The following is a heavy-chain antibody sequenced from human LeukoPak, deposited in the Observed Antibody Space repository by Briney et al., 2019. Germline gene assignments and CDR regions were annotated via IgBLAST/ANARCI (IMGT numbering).Heavy chain of an antibody. CDR3: AKDVFRWAFDI. Sequence: GGSLRLSCAASGFTFSSYEMNWVRQAPGKGLEWVSYISSSGSTIYYTDSVKGRFTILRDISKNTLYLQMNSLRAEDTAVYFCAKDVFRWAFDIWGQGTMVTVSA. D-gene: IGHD5-24*01. V-gene: IGHV3-48*03. CDR1: GFTFSSYE. J-gene: IGHJ3*02. CDR2: ISSSGSTI.